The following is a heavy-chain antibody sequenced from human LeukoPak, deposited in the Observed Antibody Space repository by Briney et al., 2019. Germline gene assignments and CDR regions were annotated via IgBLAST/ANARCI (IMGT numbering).Heavy chain of an antibody. J-gene: IGHJ4*02. CDR1: GFTFRKHW. CDR3: ARDYTGGWNDY. D-gene: IGHD7-27*01. V-gene: IGHV3-7*01. CDR2: IKEDGSEK. Sequence: GGSLRLSCAADGFTFRKHWMSCVRQGMGKGQECVAKIKEDGSEKHYVDSVKGRFTISRDNTKNSLYLQMNSLRAEDTAVYYCARDYTGGWNDYWGQGTLVIVSS.